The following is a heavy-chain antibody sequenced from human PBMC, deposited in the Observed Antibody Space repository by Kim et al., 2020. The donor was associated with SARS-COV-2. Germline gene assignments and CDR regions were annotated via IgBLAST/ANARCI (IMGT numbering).Heavy chain of an antibody. V-gene: IGHV3-23*01. CDR3: AKSEVAYCGGYFPYY. J-gene: IGHJ4*02. Sequence: DSVKSRFTISRDNAKNTLYLQMNSLRAEDTAVYYCAKSEVAYCGGYFPYYWGQGTLVTVSS. D-gene: IGHD2-21*01.